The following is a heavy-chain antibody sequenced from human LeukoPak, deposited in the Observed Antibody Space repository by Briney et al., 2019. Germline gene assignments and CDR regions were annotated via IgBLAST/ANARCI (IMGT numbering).Heavy chain of an antibody. J-gene: IGHJ4*02. Sequence: GGSLRLSCAASGFTFSSYGMHWVRQAPGKGLEWVAVISYDGSNKYYADSVKGRFTISRDNSKNTLYLQMNSLRAEDTAVYYCAREIITVTRAGYFDYWGQGTLVTVSS. V-gene: IGHV3-30*19. CDR3: AREIITVTRAGYFDY. CDR1: GFTFSSYG. CDR2: ISYDGSNK. D-gene: IGHD4-17*01.